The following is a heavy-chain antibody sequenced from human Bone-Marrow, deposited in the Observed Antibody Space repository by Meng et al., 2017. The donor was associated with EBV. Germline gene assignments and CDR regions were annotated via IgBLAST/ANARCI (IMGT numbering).Heavy chain of an antibody. Sequence: QVQVVQSGAEVKKPXSSVKVSCRTSGGTFRSDAVSWVRQAPGQGLEWMGGLIPMSDAPHYAQKFQGRVTITADESTSTHYMELTSLRFEDTAVYYCARSLSGDPYFDDWGQGTLVTVSS. J-gene: IGHJ4*02. CDR3: ARSLSGDPYFDD. V-gene: IGHV1-69*01. CDR2: LIPMSDAP. D-gene: IGHD4-17*01. CDR1: GGTFRSDA.